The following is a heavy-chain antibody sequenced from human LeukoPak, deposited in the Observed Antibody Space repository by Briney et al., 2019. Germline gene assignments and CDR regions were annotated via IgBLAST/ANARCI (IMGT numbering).Heavy chain of an antibody. J-gene: IGHJ3*02. CDR1: GFPFSSHG. D-gene: IGHD1-26*01. Sequence: PGGSLRLSCAGSGFPFSSHGMSWVRQAPGKGLEWVSIIYSGGSTFYADSVKGRFTISRDNSKNTLYLQMNSLRAEDTAVYYCARGGSYLSAFDIWGQGTMVTVSS. CDR3: ARGGSYLSAFDI. V-gene: IGHV3-53*01. CDR2: IYSGGST.